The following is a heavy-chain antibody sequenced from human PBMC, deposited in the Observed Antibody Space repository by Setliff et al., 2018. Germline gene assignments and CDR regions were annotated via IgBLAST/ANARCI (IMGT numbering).Heavy chain of an antibody. CDR3: ARFACSGGSCYLSSSDY. Sequence: GGSLRLSCAATGFNFSSYAFNWVRQAPGKGLEWVSSISSRSTYIYYADSLKGRFTISRDNAKNSLYLQMNSLRAEDTAVYYCARFACSGGSCYLSSSDYWGQGTLVIVSS. CDR1: GFNFSSYA. J-gene: IGHJ4*02. CDR2: ISSRSTYI. D-gene: IGHD2-15*01. V-gene: IGHV3-21*01.